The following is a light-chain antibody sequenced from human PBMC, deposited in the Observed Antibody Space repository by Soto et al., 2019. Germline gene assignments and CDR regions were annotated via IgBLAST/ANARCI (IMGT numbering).Light chain of an antibody. CDR1: ESISTW. J-gene: IGKJ5*01. CDR3: HQAISFPIN. Sequence: DIQMTQSPSSVSASVGDSVTITCRASESISTWLAWYRQKPGKAPELLIYTASNLQSGVPSRFSGRGSGTDFTIKISSMQTEDFGTYYCHQAISFPINXGQGTRLEIK. V-gene: IGKV1-12*01. CDR2: TAS.